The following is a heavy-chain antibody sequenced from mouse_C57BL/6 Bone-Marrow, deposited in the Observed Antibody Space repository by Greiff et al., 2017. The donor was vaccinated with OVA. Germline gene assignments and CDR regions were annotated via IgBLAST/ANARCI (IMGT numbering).Heavy chain of an antibody. V-gene: IGHV1-50*01. J-gene: IGHJ3*01. CDR2: IDPSDSYT. CDR1: GYTFPSYW. Sequence: QVQLQQPGAELVKPGASVKLSCKASGYTFPSYWMQWVKQRPGQGLEWIGEIDPSDSYTNYNQKFKGKATLTVDTSSSTAYMQLSSLTSEDSAVYYCARAVGVFAYWGQGTLVTVSA. CDR3: ARAVGVFAY.